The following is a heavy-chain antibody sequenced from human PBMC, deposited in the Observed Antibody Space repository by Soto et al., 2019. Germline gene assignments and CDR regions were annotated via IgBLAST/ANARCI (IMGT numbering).Heavy chain of an antibody. CDR1: GFTFNSYS. CDR2: ISSFSNYM. V-gene: IGHV3-21*01. Sequence: GGXLRLSCAVSGFTFNSYSMNWVRQAPGKGLEWVSSISSFSNYMYYTDSVKGRFTISRDNARNSLYLQMNSLRAEDTAVYYCARPLSYYDSRGYYGYWGLGTLVTVSS. J-gene: IGHJ4*02. CDR3: ARPLSYYDSRGYYGY. D-gene: IGHD3-22*01.